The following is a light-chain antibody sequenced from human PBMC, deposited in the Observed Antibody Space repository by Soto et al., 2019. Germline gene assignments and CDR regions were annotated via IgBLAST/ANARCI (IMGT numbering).Light chain of an antibody. Sequence: EIVMTQSPATLSVSPGERATLSCRASQSVGSNLAWSQQKPGQAPRLLIYGASTRATGIPARFSGSGSGTEFTLTISSLQSEDFAVYYWQQYNNWPWTFGQGTKVDIK. J-gene: IGKJ1*01. CDR2: GAS. CDR3: QQYNNWPWT. V-gene: IGKV3-15*01. CDR1: QSVGSN.